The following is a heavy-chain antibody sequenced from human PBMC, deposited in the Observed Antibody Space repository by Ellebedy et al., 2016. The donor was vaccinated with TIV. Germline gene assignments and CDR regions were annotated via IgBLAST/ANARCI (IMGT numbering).Heavy chain of an antibody. CDR2: INSDGSRT. Sequence: GGSLRLSXAASGFTFSRFAMHWVRQAPGKGLVWVSGINSDGSRTDYADSVKGRFTISRDNAKNTLYLQMNSLRVGDTAVYYCASIRGGDWGQGTLVAVSS. CDR3: ASIRGGD. CDR1: GFTFSRFA. J-gene: IGHJ4*02. D-gene: IGHD3-16*01. V-gene: IGHV3-74*01.